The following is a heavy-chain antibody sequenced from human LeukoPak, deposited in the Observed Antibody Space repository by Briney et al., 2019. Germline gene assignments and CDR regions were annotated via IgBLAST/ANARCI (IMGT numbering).Heavy chain of an antibody. J-gene: IGHJ4*02. CDR3: ARVVSYYYDSSGFDY. Sequence: ASVKVSCKASGYTFTGYYMHWVRQAPGQGLEWMRWINPNSGGTNYAQKFQGRVTMTRDTSISTAYMELSRLRSDDTAVYYCARVVSYYYDSSGFDYWGQGTLVTVSS. V-gene: IGHV1-2*02. CDR2: INPNSGGT. CDR1: GYTFTGYY. D-gene: IGHD3-22*01.